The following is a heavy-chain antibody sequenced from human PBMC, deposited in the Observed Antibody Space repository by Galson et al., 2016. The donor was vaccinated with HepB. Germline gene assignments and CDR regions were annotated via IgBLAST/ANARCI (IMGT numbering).Heavy chain of an antibody. Sequence: SVKVSCKASGYTFTSYGVSWVRQAPGQGLEWMGWNSAYNGNTNYAQRPQGRVTMTTDTSTSTAYMELRSLRSDDTALYYCARVIFAIAARRTTVTRPFDYWCQGTLVTVSS. V-gene: IGHV1-18*01. CDR3: ARVIFAIAARRTTVTRPFDY. D-gene: IGHD6-6*01. CDR2: NSAYNGNT. CDR1: GYTFTSYG. J-gene: IGHJ4*02.